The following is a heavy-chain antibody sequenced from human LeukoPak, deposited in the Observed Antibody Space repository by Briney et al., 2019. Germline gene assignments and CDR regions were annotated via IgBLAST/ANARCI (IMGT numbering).Heavy chain of an antibody. CDR2: ISGGDRST. D-gene: IGHD1-26*01. V-gene: IGHV3-23*01. J-gene: IGHJ4*02. CDR1: GFTFSSYA. CDR3: AKDPGRYSGNLSDF. Sequence: PGGSLRLSCAASGFTFSSYAMSWVRQAPGRGPEWVSAISGGDRSTHYADSVKGRFTISRDNSKNTLYLQMNSLRAEDTAVYYCAKDPGRYSGNLSDFWGQGILVTVSS.